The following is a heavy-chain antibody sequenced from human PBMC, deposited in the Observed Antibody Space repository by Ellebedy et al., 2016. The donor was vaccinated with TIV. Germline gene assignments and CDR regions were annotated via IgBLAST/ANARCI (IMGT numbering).Heavy chain of an antibody. CDR3: AKGGIRFLEWVYKYGLDV. J-gene: IGHJ6*02. CDR2: IIPILGIA. D-gene: IGHD3-3*01. V-gene: IGHV1-69*04. Sequence: AASVKVSCKASGYTFTSYGISWVRQAPGQGLEWMGRIIPILGIANYAQDFQGRVTITADRSTSTVFMELSSLTSEDTAVYYCAKGGIRFLEWVYKYGLDVWGQGTTVTVSS. CDR1: GYTFTSYG.